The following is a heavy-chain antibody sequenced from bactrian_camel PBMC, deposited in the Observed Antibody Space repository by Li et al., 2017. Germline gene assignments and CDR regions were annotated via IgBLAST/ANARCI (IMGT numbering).Heavy chain of an antibody. D-gene: IGHD3*01. J-gene: IGHJ4*01. Sequence: QVQLVESGGGSVQAGGSLRLSCEASGITEGTNCIVWFRQFPGKEREGVAAIMIVGGTTYYADSVKGRFTISKDHVQNTLYLQMNSLKVEDSAMYYCAADVRCYYSHYGPGMGPTATFGQGTQVTVS. CDR2: IMIVGGTT. V-gene: IGHV3S1*01. CDR1: GITEGTNC.